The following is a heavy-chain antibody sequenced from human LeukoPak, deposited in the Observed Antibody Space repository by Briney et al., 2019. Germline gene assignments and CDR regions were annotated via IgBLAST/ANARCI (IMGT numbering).Heavy chain of an antibody. Sequence: SVTLSLTCTVSGGSISSYYWSWIRQPPGKGLEWIGYIYYSGSTNYNPSLKSRVTISVDTSKNQFSLKLSSVTAADTAVYYCARGPDYDFWSGPPDYWGQGTLVTVSS. J-gene: IGHJ4*02. CDR3: ARGPDYDFWSGPPDY. V-gene: IGHV4-59*01. CDR1: GGSISSYY. D-gene: IGHD3-3*01. CDR2: IYYSGST.